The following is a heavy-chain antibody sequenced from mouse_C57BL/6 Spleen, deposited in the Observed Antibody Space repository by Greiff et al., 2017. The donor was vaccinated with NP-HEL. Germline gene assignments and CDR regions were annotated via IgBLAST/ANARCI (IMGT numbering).Heavy chain of an antibody. CDR2: IDPSDSYT. V-gene: IGHV1-50*01. Sequence: QVQLKQPGAELVKPGASVKLSCKASGYTFTSYWMQWVKQRPGQGLEWIGEIDPSDSYTNYNQKFKGKATLNVDTSSSTAYMQLSSLTSEDSAVYYCARGGLGRQGDFDYWGQGTTLTVSS. J-gene: IGHJ2*01. CDR3: ARGGLGRQGDFDY. CDR1: GYTFTSYW. D-gene: IGHD4-1*01.